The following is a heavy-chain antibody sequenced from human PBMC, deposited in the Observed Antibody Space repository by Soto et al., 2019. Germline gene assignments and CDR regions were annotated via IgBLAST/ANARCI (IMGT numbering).Heavy chain of an antibody. V-gene: IGHV3-7*01. Sequence: GGSLRLSCAASGFTFSNYWMTWVRQAPGKGLEWVANIKQDASEKYYGDSVKGRFTISRDNARNSLYLQMNSLRADDTAVYYCARVPGTARWWEFWGQGTLVTVSS. CDR1: GFTFSNYW. CDR3: ARVPGTARWWEF. D-gene: IGHD1-26*01. CDR2: IKQDASEK. J-gene: IGHJ4*02.